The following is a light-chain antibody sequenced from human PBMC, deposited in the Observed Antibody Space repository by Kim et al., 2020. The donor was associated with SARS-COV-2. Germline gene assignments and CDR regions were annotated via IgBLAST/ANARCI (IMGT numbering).Light chain of an antibody. V-gene: IGKV1-39*01. CDR3: QQSYSTPYT. CDR1: QSIHNH. Sequence: SASVGDRVSLTCRASQSIHNHLHGYQQKPGKAQTLLIYAASNLQCGVPSRFSGSGSGTDFTLTIHNLQPEDFAAYYCQQSYSTPYTCGKGTKLEI. CDR2: AAS. J-gene: IGKJ2*01.